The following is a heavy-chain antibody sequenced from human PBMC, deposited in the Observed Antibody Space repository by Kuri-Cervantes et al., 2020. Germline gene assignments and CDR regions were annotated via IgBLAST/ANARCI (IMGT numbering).Heavy chain of an antibody. CDR3: ARARYCSSTSCYHTGVGMDV. Sequence: ASVKVSCKASGYTFTSYGISWVRQAPGQGLEWMGWISAYNGNTNYAQKLQGRVTMTTDTSTSTAYMELRSLRSDDTAVYYCARARYCSSTSCYHTGVGMDVWGQGTTVTVSS. V-gene: IGHV1-18*01. CDR1: GYTFTSYG. D-gene: IGHD2-2*01. J-gene: IGHJ6*02. CDR2: ISAYNGNT.